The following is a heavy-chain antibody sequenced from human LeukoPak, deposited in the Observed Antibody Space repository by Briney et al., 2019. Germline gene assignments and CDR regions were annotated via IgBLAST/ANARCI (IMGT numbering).Heavy chain of an antibody. CDR1: GGSISSYY. V-gene: IGHV4-39*07. CDR3: ARDLALLWFGASRGAFDI. Sequence: SETLSLTCTVSGGSISSYYWGWIRQPPGKGLEWIGSIYYSGSTYYNPSLKSRVTMSVDTSKNQFSLKLSSVTAADTAVYYCARDLALLWFGASRGAFDIWGQGTMVTVSS. J-gene: IGHJ3*02. CDR2: IYYSGST. D-gene: IGHD3-10*01.